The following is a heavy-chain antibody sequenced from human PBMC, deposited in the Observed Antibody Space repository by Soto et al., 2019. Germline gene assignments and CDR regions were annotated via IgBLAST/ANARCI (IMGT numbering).Heavy chain of an antibody. D-gene: IGHD3-22*01. Sequence: SVKVSCKASGGTFSSYAISWVRQAPGQGLEWMGGIIPIFGTANYAQKFQGRVTITADESTSTAYMELSSLRSEDTAVYYCARAGAGAYYYDSSGYSWGQGTLVTVSS. CDR1: GGTFSSYA. CDR2: IIPIFGTA. CDR3: ARAGAGAYYYDSSGYS. V-gene: IGHV1-69*13. J-gene: IGHJ5*02.